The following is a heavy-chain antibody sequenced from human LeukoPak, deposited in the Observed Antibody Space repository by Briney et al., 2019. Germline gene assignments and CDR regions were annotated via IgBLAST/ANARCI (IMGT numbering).Heavy chain of an antibody. CDR1: GVSIYSTYYY. CDR3: ARGGGSYDYVWGSYRPYYFDY. Sequence: SETVSLTCTVSGVSIYSTYYYCGWIRQPPGKGLECIGSIYYSGRPYDNPTLKSRVTISVDTSKDQFSLKLSSVTAADTAVYYCARGGGSYDYVWGSYRPYYFDYWGQGTLVTVSS. V-gene: IGHV4-39*07. CDR2: IYYSGRP. J-gene: IGHJ4*02. D-gene: IGHD3-16*02.